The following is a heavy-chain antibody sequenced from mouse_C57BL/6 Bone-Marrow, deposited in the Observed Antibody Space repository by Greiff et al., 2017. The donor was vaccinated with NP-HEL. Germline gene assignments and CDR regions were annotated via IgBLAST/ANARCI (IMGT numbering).Heavy chain of an antibody. V-gene: IGHV1-69*01. J-gene: IGHJ2*01. CDR2: IDPSDSYT. CDR3: ARWGYYGNFDY. Sequence: QVQLQQPGAELVMPGASVKLSCKASGYTFTSYWMHWVKQRPGQGLEWIGEIDPSDSYTNYNQKFKGKSTLTVAKSSSTAYMQLSSLTSEDSAVYYCARWGYYGNFDYWGQGTTLTVSS. D-gene: IGHD2-1*01. CDR1: GYTFTSYW.